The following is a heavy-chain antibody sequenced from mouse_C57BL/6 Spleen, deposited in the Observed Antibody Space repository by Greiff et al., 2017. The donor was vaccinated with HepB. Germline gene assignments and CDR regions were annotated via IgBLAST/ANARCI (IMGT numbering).Heavy chain of an antibody. Sequence: EVQLVESGEGLVKPGGSLKLSCAASGFTFSSYAMSWVRQTPEKRLEWVAYISSGGDYIYYADTVKGRFTISRDNARNTLYLQMSSLKSEDTAMYYCTRDRGYGSSEGDYYAMDYWGQGTSVTVSS. V-gene: IGHV5-9-1*02. CDR2: ISSGGDYI. CDR1: GFTFSSYA. D-gene: IGHD1-1*01. J-gene: IGHJ4*01. CDR3: TRDRGYGSSEGDYYAMDY.